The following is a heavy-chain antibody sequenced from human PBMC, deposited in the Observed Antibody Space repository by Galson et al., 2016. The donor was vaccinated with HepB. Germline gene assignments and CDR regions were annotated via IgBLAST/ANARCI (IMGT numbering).Heavy chain of an antibody. CDR1: GYTFKSYA. CDR3: ARRPLNSGWVYWYFDL. V-gene: IGHV1-3*01. D-gene: IGHD6-19*01. CDR2: INAGNGNT. J-gene: IGHJ2*01. Sequence: SVKVSCKASGYTFKSYAIHWVRQAPGQSLEWMGWINAGNGNTKYSQKFQDRVTITRDTSASTAYMDLSSLRSEDTAVYYCARRPLNSGWVYWYFDLWGRGTLVTVSS.